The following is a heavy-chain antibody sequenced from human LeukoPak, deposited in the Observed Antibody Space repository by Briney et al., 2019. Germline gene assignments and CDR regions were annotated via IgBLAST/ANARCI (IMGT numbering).Heavy chain of an antibody. CDR2: INHSGST. J-gene: IGHJ6*02. D-gene: IGHD3-3*01. V-gene: IGHV4-34*01. Sequence: PSETLSLTCAVYGGSFSGYYWSWIRQPPGKGLEWIGEINHSGSTNYNPSLKSRVTISVDTSKNQFSLKLSSVTAADTAVYYCARSSYYDLTGGMDVWGQGTTVTVSS. CDR1: GGSFSGYY. CDR3: ARSSYYDLTGGMDV.